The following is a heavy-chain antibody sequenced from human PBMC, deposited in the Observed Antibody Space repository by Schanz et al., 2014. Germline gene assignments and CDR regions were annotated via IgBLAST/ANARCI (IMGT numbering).Heavy chain of an antibody. J-gene: IGHJ4*02. V-gene: IGHV3-30*18. Sequence: VHLLESGGGLVQPGGSLRLSCAASEFTFSTDAMSWVRQAPGKGLEWVGVISYDGSKKSYADSVKGRFTISRDNSKNTLYLQMNSLRPEDTAVYYCAKYRGYYRVSGSYRELEYWGQGTLVTVSS. D-gene: IGHD3-10*01. CDR3: AKYRGYYRVSGSYRELEY. CDR2: ISYDGSKK. CDR1: EFTFSTDA.